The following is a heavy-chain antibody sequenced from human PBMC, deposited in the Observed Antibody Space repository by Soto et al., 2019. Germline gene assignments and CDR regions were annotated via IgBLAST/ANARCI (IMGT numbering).Heavy chain of an antibody. CDR1: GFTFSSYA. CDR3: ARDRRQLWFSHFDY. CDR2: ISYDGSNK. V-gene: IGHV3-30-3*01. Sequence: GGSLRLSCAASGFTFSSYAMHWVRQAPGKGLEWVAVISYDGSNKYYADSVKGRFTTSRDNSKNTLYLQMNSLRAEDTAVYYCARDRRQLWFSHFDYWGQGTLGTVSS. J-gene: IGHJ4*02. D-gene: IGHD5-18*01.